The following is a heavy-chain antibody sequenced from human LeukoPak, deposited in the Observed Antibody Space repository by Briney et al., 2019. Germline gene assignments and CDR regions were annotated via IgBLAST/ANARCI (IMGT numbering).Heavy chain of an antibody. CDR2: IYYSGST. CDR3: ARADSSGYYLAFDI. Sequence: SETLSLTCTVSGGSISSYYWSWIRQPSGKGLEWIGYIYYSGSTNYNPSLKSRVTISVDTSKNQFSLKLSSVTAADTAVYYCARADSSGYYLAFDIWGQGTMVTVSS. J-gene: IGHJ3*02. V-gene: IGHV4-59*01. D-gene: IGHD3-22*01. CDR1: GGSISSYY.